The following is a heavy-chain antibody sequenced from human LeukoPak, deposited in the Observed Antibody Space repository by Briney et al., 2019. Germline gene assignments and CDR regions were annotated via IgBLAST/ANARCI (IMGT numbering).Heavy chain of an antibody. V-gene: IGHV4-59*08. CDR3: ARQGAVVPFDY. J-gene: IGHJ4*02. D-gene: IGHD4-23*01. CDR1: GGSIRSYY. Sequence: PSETLSLTCTVSGGSIRSYYWSWIRQPPGKGLEWIGYIYYSGSTNYNPSLKSRVTISVDTSKNQFSLKLSSVTAADTAVYYCARQGAVVPFDYWGRGTLVTVSS. CDR2: IYYSGST.